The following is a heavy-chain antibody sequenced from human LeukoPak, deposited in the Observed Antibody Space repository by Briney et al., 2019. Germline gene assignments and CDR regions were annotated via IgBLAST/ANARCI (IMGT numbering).Heavy chain of an antibody. J-gene: IGHJ4*02. V-gene: IGHV7-4-1*02. D-gene: IGHD3-9*01. Sequence: GASVKVSCKASGYIFTNYAMNWVRQAPGQGLEWMGWINTNAGNPTYAQGFTGRFVFSLDTSVSTAYLQISGLMPEDTAVYYCARGDWLHDYWGQGTLVTVSS. CDR2: INTNAGNP. CDR1: GYIFTNYA. CDR3: ARGDWLHDY.